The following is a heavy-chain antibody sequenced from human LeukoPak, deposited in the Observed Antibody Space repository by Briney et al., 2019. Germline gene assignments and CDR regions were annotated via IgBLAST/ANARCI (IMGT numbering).Heavy chain of an antibody. Sequence: SQTLSLTCAISGDSVSNNRAAWNWIRQSPSRGLEWLGRTYYRSKWYNDYAVSVKSRMTINPDTSKNQFSLHLNSVTPEDTAVYYCARSTEGTYYFGYCGQGTLVTVSS. V-gene: IGHV6-1*01. CDR1: GDSVSNNRAA. CDR2: TYYRSKWYN. D-gene: IGHD1-1*01. J-gene: IGHJ4*02. CDR3: ARSTEGTYYFGY.